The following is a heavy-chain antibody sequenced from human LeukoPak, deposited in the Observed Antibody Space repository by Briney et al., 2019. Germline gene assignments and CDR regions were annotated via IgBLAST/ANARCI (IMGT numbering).Heavy chain of an antibody. D-gene: IGHD3-22*01. CDR3: TTLGYHLDS. CDR2: FACSDTTT. V-gene: IGHV3-48*03. CDR1: GFDFSAYE. J-gene: IGHJ4*02. Sequence: PGGSLRLSCAASGFDFSAYEMNWVRQAPGRGLEGVSYFACSDTTTYYALSVRGRFPISRDNAKHILYVQIKRLSVGHKALYYCTTLGYHLDSWGQGTLVTVSS.